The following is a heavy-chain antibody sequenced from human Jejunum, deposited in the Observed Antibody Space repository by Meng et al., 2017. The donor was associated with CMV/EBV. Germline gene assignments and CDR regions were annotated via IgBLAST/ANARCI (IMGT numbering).Heavy chain of an antibody. J-gene: IGHJ4*02. CDR2: LSNDGSTK. CDR3: AREKRFTNYFDS. Sequence: CAASRDTLINYPMQWVRQAPGKGLEWVASLSNDGSTKYLADSVRGQFSMSRDISKNTVYLHMNNLRGEDTAVYYCAREKRFTNYFDSWGRGTLVTVSS. CDR1: RDTLINYP. V-gene: IGHV3-30-3*01.